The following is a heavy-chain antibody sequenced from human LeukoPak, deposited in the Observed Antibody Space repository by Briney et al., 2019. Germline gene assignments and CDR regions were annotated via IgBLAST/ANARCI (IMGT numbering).Heavy chain of an antibody. Sequence: GGSLRLSCAVSGLTFDDYGMSCVRQAPGKGLEWVSGINWDGESTGYGDSVQGRFIISRDKAENALYLHMNGLRAEDTAVYYCARDLSASWYSLAYWGRGTPVTVSS. V-gene: IGHV3-20*04. CDR2: INWDGEST. J-gene: IGHJ4*02. D-gene: IGHD6-13*01. CDR1: GLTFDDYG. CDR3: ARDLSASWYSLAY.